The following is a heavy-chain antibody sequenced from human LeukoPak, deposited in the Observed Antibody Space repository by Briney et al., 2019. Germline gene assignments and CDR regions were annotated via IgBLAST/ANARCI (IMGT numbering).Heavy chain of an antibody. CDR2: IWYDGSNK. CDR3: ARDSGSYRYYFYGMDV. Sequence: GSLRLSCAASGFTFSSYGMHWVRQAPGKGLEWVAVIWYDGSNKYYADSVKGRFTISRDNSKNTLYLQMNSLRAEDTAVYYCARDSGSYRYYFYGMDVWGQGTTVTVSS. CDR1: GFTFSSYG. J-gene: IGHJ6*02. D-gene: IGHD1-26*01. V-gene: IGHV3-33*01.